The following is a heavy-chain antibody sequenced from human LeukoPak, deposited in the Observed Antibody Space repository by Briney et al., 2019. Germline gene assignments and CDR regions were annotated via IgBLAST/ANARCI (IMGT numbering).Heavy chain of an antibody. V-gene: IGHV1-18*01. J-gene: IGHJ6*02. CDR3: ARVSYVWGSYRYTYGMDV. CDR2: ISAYNGNT. CDR1: GYTFASYG. Sequence: GASVKVSCKASGYTFASYGISWVRQAPGQGLEWMGWISAYNGNTNYAQKLQGRVTMTTDTSTSTAYMELRSLRSDDTAVYYCARVSYVWGSYRYTYGMDVWGQGTTVTVSS. D-gene: IGHD3-16*02.